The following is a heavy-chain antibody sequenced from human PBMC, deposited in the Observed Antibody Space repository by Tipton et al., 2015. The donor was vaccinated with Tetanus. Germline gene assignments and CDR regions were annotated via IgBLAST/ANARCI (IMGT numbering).Heavy chain of an antibody. CDR2: INSDGSST. Sequence: AVSGFTFSSYWMHWVRQAPGKGLVWVSRINSDGSSTSYADSVKGRFTISRDNAKNTLYLQMNSLRAEDTAVYYCAREGGIAVAGSFDYWGQGTLVTVSS. D-gene: IGHD6-19*01. CDR3: AREGGIAVAGSFDY. CDR1: GFTFSSYW. J-gene: IGHJ4*02. V-gene: IGHV3-74*01.